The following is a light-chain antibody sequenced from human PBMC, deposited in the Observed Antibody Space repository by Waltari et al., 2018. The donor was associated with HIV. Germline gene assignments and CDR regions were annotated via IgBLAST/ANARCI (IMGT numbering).Light chain of an antibody. V-gene: IGLV2-23*02. Sequence: QSALTPPASVSGFPGQPITISCTGTSSNPVSWPQQHPGKAPKLSIYEVSKRPSGVSDRFSASKSGNTASLTISGLQAEDEADYHCCSYVGGGNSFVLFGGGTKLTVL. CDR3: CSYVGGGNSFVL. CDR2: EVS. J-gene: IGLJ2*01. CDR1: SSNP.